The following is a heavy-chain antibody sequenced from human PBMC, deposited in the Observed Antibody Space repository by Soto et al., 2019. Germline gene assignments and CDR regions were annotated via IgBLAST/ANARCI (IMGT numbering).Heavy chain of an antibody. D-gene: IGHD3-3*01. CDR2: ISYDGSNK. Sequence: GGSLRLSCAASGFTFSSYGMHWVRQAPGKGLEWVAVISYDGSNKYYADSVKGRFTISRDNSKNTLYLQMNSLRAEDTAVYYCAKDRDWSGYGLWSPYYFDYWGQGTLVTVSS. J-gene: IGHJ4*02. CDR1: GFTFSSYG. V-gene: IGHV3-30*18. CDR3: AKDRDWSGYGLWSPYYFDY.